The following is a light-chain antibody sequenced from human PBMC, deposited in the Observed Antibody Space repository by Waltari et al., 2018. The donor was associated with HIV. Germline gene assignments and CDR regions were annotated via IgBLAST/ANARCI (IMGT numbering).Light chain of an antibody. V-gene: IGKV1-9*01. CDR1: EDIDNY. CDR3: QQLSTYPIT. Sequence: TQFTQSPSLLSASVGDRVYITCQASEDIDNYLACYQQTPVNAPRLQMYGASTLQSRVPSRSSGSGSGTEFTLTISSLQPEDFATYFCQQLSTYPITFGQGTRLEIK. CDR2: GAS. J-gene: IGKJ5*01.